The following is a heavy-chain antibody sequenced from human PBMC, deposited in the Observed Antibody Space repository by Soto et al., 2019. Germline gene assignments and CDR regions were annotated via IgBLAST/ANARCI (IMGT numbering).Heavy chain of an antibody. J-gene: IGHJ4*02. CDR2: ISYDGSDK. Sequence: QVQLVESGGGVVQPGRSLRLSCAASGFPFTSYGMHWVREGPDKGLEWVAIISYDGSDKYYADSVKGRFTISRDNSKNTLYLQMNSLRPEDTALYYCVVGQYCFDYRGQGTLVIVSS. CDR3: VVGQYCFDY. CDR1: GFPFTSYG. V-gene: IGHV3-30*03.